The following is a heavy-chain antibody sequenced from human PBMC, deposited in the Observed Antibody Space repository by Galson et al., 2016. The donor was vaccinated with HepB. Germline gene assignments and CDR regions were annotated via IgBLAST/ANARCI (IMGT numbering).Heavy chain of an antibody. CDR3: ARDNYFYYGMDV. CDR2: TYYRSKWRS. CDR1: GDSVSTKTAT. V-gene: IGHV6-1*01. Sequence: CAISGDSVSTKTATWNWIRQSPSGGLEWLGRTYYRSKWRSDYAVSVKSRITINADTTMNQFSLQLNSVTPEDTAVYFCARDNYFYYGMDVWGQGSTVTVSS. J-gene: IGHJ6*02.